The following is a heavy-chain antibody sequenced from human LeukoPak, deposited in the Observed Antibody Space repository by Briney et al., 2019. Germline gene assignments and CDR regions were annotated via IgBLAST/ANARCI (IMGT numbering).Heavy chain of an antibody. CDR1: GFTFNSYW. D-gene: IGHD3-22*01. Sequence: GGSLRLSCAASGFTFNSYWMTWVRQAPGKGLEWVANIKQDGSEKLYVDSVKGRFAISRDNAKSTLYLQMSSLRAEDTAVYYCARGPGSSGGAYVGDYWGPGTLVTVSS. CDR3: ARGPGSSGGAYVGDY. V-gene: IGHV3-7*01. J-gene: IGHJ4*01. CDR2: IKQDGSEK.